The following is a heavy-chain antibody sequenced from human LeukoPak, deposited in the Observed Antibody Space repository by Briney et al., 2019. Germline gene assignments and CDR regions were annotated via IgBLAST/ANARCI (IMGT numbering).Heavy chain of an antibody. CDR3: ARAHPDYYGSGSYRRGYYFDY. Sequence: PSETLSLTCTVSGGSISSSSYYWSWIRQPAGKGLEWIGRIYTTGSTNYNPSLKTRVTISLNTSKNQFSLKLSSVTAADTAVYYCARAHPDYYGSGSYRRGYYFDYWGQGTLVTVSS. D-gene: IGHD3-10*01. CDR2: IYTTGST. V-gene: IGHV4-61*02. CDR1: GGSISSSSYY. J-gene: IGHJ4*02.